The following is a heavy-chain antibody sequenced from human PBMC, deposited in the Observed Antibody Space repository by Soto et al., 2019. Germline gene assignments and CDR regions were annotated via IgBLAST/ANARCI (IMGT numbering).Heavy chain of an antibody. V-gene: IGHV3-30*18. CDR3: AKTGSKGYLRTNSGLPEY. CDR1: GFTFSSYG. J-gene: IGHJ4*02. D-gene: IGHD3-10*01. CDR2: ISYDGSNK. Sequence: PGGSLRLSCAASGFTFSSYGMHWVRQAPGKGLEWVAVISYDGSNKYYADSVKGRFTISRDNSKNTLYLQMNSLRAEDTAVYYCAKTGSKGYLRTNSGLPEYWGQGTLVTVSS.